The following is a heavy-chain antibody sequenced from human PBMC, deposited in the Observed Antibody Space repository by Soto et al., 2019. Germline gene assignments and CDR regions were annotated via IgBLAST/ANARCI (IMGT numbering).Heavy chain of an antibody. D-gene: IGHD4-17*01. CDR1: GGSISSGGYY. Sequence: QVQLQESGPGLVKPSQTLSLTCTVSGGSISSGGYYWSWIRQHPGKGLEWIGYIYYSGSTYYNPSLKGRVTISIAPSKNQFSLELSCVTAADTAVYFCAGAGGTTLYFDLWGRGTLVTVSS. V-gene: IGHV4-31*03. J-gene: IGHJ2*01. CDR3: AGAGGTTLYFDL. CDR2: IYYSGST.